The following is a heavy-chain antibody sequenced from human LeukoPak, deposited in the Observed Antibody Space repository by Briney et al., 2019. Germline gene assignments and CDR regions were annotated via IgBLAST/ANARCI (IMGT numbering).Heavy chain of an antibody. Sequence: PSETLSLTCAVYGGSFSGYYWSWIRQPPGKGLEWIGEINHSGSTNYNPSLKSRVTISVDTSKNQFSLKLSSVTAADTAVYYCARGLGYCSGGSCSGFAEYFQHWGQGTLVTVSS. CDR2: INHSGST. V-gene: IGHV4-34*01. CDR1: GGSFSGYY. CDR3: ARGLGYCSGGSCSGFAEYFQH. J-gene: IGHJ1*01. D-gene: IGHD2-15*01.